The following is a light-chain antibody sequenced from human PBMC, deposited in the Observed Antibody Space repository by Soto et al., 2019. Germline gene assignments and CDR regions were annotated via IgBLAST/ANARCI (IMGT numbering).Light chain of an antibody. V-gene: IGKV1-8*01. CDR1: QGISSY. J-gene: IGKJ5*01. Sequence: AIRMTQSPSSLSASTGDRVTITCRASQGISSYLAWYQQKPGKAPKLLIYAASTLQSGVPSRFSGSGSGTDFTLTISCLQSEDFAVYYCQLSQQRSDWPPITFGQGTRLDIK. CDR2: AAS. CDR3: QLSQQRSDWPPIT.